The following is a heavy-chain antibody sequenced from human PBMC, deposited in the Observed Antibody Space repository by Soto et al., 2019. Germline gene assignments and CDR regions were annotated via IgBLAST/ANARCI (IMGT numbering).Heavy chain of an antibody. Sequence: QITLKESGPTLVKPTQTLTLTCTFSGFSLSTSGVGVAWIRQPPGKALEWLALIYWDDDKRYRPSLEGRLTITKDTSENQVVLTMTNMDSVDTATYYCEYLPCRGGSCSWFSFSGMDVWGQGTTVTVSS. CDR2: IYWDDDK. V-gene: IGHV2-5*02. CDR1: GFSLSTSGVG. CDR3: EYLPCRGGSCSWFSFSGMDV. J-gene: IGHJ6*02. D-gene: IGHD2-15*01.